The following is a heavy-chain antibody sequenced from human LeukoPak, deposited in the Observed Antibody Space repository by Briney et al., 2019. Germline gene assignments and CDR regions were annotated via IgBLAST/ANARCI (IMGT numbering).Heavy chain of an antibody. CDR2: INHSGST. V-gene: IGHV4-34*01. J-gene: IGHJ4*02. CDR3: ARGGSSCTNGVCYTVEGVFYPRYFDY. Sequence: SETLSLTCAVYGGSFSGYYWSWIRQPPGKGLEWIGEINHSGSTIYNPSLKSRVAISVDTSKNQFSLNLNSVTAAGTAVYYCARGGSSCTNGVCYTVEGVFYPRYFDYWGQGTLVTVSS. D-gene: IGHD2-8*01. CDR1: GGSFSGYY.